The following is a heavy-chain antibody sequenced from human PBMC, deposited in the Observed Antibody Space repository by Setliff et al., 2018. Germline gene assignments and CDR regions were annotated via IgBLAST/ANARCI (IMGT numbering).Heavy chain of an antibody. CDR3: ARVSGYDTTGYSLLY. Sequence: GGSLRLSCEASGFTFKTYEMIWVRQAPGKGLEWLTVISSDAMIKLYADSVKGRFTVSRDNSNNTVYLHLSSPRPEDTAVYYCARVSGYDTTGYSLLYWGQGTLVTVSS. J-gene: IGHJ4*02. D-gene: IGHD3-22*01. V-gene: IGHV3-30*03. CDR2: ISSDAMIK. CDR1: GFTFKTYE.